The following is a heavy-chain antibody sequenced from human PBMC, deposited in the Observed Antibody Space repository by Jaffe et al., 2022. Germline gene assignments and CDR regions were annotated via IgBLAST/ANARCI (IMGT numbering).Heavy chain of an antibody. CDR2: IRSKAYGGTT. J-gene: IGHJ4*02. Sequence: EVQLVESGGGLVQPGRSLRLSCTASGFTFGDYAMSWVRQAPGKGLEWVGFIRSKAYGGTTEYAASVKGRFTISRDDSKSIAYLQMNSLKTEDTAVYYCTSHRARGYGDYYFDYWGQGTLVTVSS. V-gene: IGHV3-49*04. CDR1: GFTFGDYA. CDR3: TSHRARGYGDYYFDY. D-gene: IGHD4-17*01.